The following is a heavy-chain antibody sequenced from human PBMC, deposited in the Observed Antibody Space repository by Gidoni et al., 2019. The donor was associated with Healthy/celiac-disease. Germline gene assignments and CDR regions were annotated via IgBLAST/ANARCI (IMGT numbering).Heavy chain of an antibody. D-gene: IGHD2-21*01. CDR2: IYYSGST. Sequence: QLQLQESGPGLVKPSETLSLTCTVSGGSISSSSYYWGWIRQPPGKGLEWIGSIYYSGSTYYNPSLKSRVTISVDTSKNQFSLKLSSVTAADTAVYYCARPIGPDAFDIWGQGTMVTVSS. CDR3: ARPIGPDAFDI. V-gene: IGHV4-39*01. J-gene: IGHJ3*02. CDR1: GGSISSSSYY.